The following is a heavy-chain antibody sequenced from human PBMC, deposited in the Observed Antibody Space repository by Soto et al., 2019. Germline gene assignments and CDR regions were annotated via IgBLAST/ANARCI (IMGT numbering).Heavy chain of an antibody. V-gene: IGHV2-5*02. CDR2: IYWDDDK. Sequence: QITLKESGPTLVKPTQTLTLTCSISGFSVTTSEVGVGWIRQPPGKALEWLALIYWDDDKRYSPSLRNSLTIIKDTSKNQVVLTMTNLDPLDTATYFCARRPTRGSGTFDYWGQGILVTVSS. D-gene: IGHD3-10*01. CDR1: GFSVTTSEVG. J-gene: IGHJ4*02. CDR3: ARRPTRGSGTFDY.